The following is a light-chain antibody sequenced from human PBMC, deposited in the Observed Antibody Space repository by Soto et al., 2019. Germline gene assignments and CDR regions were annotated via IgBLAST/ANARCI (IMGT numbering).Light chain of an antibody. V-gene: IGKV1-5*01. CDR1: QSISNW. J-gene: IGKJ1*01. Sequence: DIPMTQSPSTLSASVGDRVTITCRASQSISNWLAWYQQKPGKAPKLLIYDASSLESGVSLRFSGSGSGTEFTLTISSLQPDDFATYYCQQYNSYSRTFGQGTKVDIK. CDR2: DAS. CDR3: QQYNSYSRT.